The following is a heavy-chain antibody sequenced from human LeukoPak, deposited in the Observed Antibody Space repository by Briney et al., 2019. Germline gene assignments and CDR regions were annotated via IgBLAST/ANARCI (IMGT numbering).Heavy chain of an antibody. CDR1: GYTFTGYY. J-gene: IGHJ6*03. CDR3: ARGVSVRGDYYYYYMDV. D-gene: IGHD3-10*01. Sequence: SVKVSCKVSGYTFTGYYMHWVRQAPGQGLEWMGGIIPIFGTANYAQKFQGRVTITADKSTSTAYMELSSLRSEDTAVYYCARGVSVRGDYYYYYMDVWGKGTTVTVSS. V-gene: IGHV1-69*06. CDR2: IIPIFGTA.